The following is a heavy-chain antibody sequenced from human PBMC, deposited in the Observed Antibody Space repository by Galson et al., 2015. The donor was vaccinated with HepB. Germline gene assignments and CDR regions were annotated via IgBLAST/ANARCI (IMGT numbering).Heavy chain of an antibody. CDR1: GYTFTSYG. D-gene: IGHD3-22*01. J-gene: IGHJ4*02. Sequence: SVKVSCKASGYTFTSYGISWVRQAPGQGLEWMGWISAYNGNTNCAQKLQGRVTMTTDTSTSTAYMELRSLRSDDTAVYYCARDKGNYYDSSGYYPDYWGQGTLVTVSS. V-gene: IGHV1-18*04. CDR3: ARDKGNYYDSSGYYPDY. CDR2: ISAYNGNT.